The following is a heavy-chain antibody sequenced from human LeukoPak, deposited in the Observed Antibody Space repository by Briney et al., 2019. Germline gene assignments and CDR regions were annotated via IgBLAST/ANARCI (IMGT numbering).Heavy chain of an antibody. D-gene: IGHD2-15*01. CDR3: ARRGFRYCSGGSCYSDY. J-gene: IGHJ4*02. CDR2: INHSGST. V-gene: IGHV4-34*01. Sequence: MSSETLSLTCAVYGGSFSGYYWSWIRQPPGKGLEWIGEINHSGSTNYNPSIKSRVTISVDTSKNQFSLNLTSVTAADTAVYYCARRGFRYCSGGSCYSDYWGQGTLVTVSS. CDR1: GGSFSGYY.